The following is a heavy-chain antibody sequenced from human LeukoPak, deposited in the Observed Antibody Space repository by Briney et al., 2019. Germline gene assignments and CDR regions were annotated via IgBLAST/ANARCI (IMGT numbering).Heavy chain of an antibody. CDR3: AKTSLSDPSGHYYYMDV. Sequence: GGSLRLSCAASGFTFSSYDMNWLRQAPGKGLEWVSYISTSGSTIYYADSVKGRFTISRDNSQNTVSLQLNNLRIEDTALYYCAKTSLSDPSGHYYYMDVWGKGTTVTVSS. V-gene: IGHV3-48*03. CDR1: GFTFSSYD. D-gene: IGHD3-3*01. J-gene: IGHJ6*03. CDR2: ISTSGSTI.